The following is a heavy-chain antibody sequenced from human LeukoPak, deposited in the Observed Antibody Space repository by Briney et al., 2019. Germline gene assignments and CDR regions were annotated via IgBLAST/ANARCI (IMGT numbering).Heavy chain of an antibody. Sequence: PGGSLRLSSAASGFTFSSYWMSWVRQAPGKGLEWVANIKQDGSEKYYVNSVKGRFTISRDNAKNSLYLQMNSLRAEDTAVYYCARERGSSLVDYWGQGTLVTVSS. CDR2: IKQDGSEK. J-gene: IGHJ4*02. CDR3: ARERGSSLVDY. CDR1: GFTFSSYW. D-gene: IGHD6-6*01. V-gene: IGHV3-7*01.